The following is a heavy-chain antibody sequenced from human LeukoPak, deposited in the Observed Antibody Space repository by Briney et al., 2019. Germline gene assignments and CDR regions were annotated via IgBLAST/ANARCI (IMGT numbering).Heavy chain of an antibody. CDR1: GFTFSSST. V-gene: IGHV3-21*01. J-gene: IGHJ5*02. CDR3: VRIPNSADFPNWFDP. D-gene: IGHD2/OR15-2a*01. Sequence: GGSLRLSCAASGFTFSSSTMNWVRQAPGKGLEWVSSIRSSSNYIYYADSVKGRFTISRDNAKNSLYLQMNSLRADDTAVYYCVRIPNSADFPNWFDPWGQGTLVTVSS. CDR2: IRSSSNYI.